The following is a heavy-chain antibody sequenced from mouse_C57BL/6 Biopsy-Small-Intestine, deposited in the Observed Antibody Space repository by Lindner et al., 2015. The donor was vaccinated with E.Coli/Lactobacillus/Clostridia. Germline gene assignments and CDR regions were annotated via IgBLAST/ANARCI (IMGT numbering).Heavy chain of an antibody. J-gene: IGHJ4*01. CDR2: ISPNTGVT. CDR1: GYSFNDYY. Sequence: SVKVSCKASGYSFNDYYIHWVRLAPGQGLQWMGRISPNTGVTDYAHTFQGRVSMTRDTSINTAYMELSGLTSDDAGVYYCARDLWFGDLTYDARLGPWGQGTPVTVSS. V-gene: IGHV1-53*01. D-gene: IGHD1-1*02. CDR3: ARDLWFGDLTYDARLGP.